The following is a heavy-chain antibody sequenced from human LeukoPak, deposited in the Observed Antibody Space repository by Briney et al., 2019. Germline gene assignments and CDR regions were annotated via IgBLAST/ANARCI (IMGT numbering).Heavy chain of an antibody. J-gene: IGHJ4*02. D-gene: IGHD1-26*01. Sequence: HPGGSLRLSCAASGFTFSNYAMSWVRQAPGKGLEWVSSIIDSGASTYYADSVRGRFTISRDSSKDTLYLQMNSLRAEDSAVYYCAKSGSGSAWGPDYWGQGTLVTVSS. CDR2: IIDSGAST. CDR3: AKSGSGSAWGPDY. V-gene: IGHV3-23*01. CDR1: GFTFSNYA.